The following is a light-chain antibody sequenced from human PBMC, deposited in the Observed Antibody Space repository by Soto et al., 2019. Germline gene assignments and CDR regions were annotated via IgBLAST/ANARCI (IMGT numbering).Light chain of an antibody. V-gene: IGKV3-20*01. Sequence: EIVLTQSPGTLSLSPGERATLSCGASQSVSSSHLAWYQQKPGQAPRLLIYGTSSRATGIPDRFSGSGSGTDFTLSISRLEPEDFAVYYCQQYGRSLLTFGGGTKVDI. CDR3: QQYGRSLLT. CDR1: QSVSSSH. J-gene: IGKJ4*01. CDR2: GTS.